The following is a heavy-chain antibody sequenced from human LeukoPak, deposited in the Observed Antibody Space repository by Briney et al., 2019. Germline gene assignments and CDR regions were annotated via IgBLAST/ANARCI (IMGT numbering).Heavy chain of an antibody. CDR3: ARDPLAVAGSGGDY. Sequence: ASVKVSCKASGGTFSSYAISWVRQAPGQGLEWVGGIIPIFGTANYAQKFQGRVTITADESTSTAYMELSSLRSEDTAVYYCARDPLAVAGSGGDYWGQGTLVTVSS. CDR1: GGTFSSYA. J-gene: IGHJ4*02. CDR2: IIPIFGTA. D-gene: IGHD6-19*01. V-gene: IGHV1-69*13.